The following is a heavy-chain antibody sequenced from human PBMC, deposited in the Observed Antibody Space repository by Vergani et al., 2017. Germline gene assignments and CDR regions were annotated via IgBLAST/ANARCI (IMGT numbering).Heavy chain of an antibody. CDR2: IYPGDSDI. D-gene: IGHD3-3*01. V-gene: IGHV5-51*03. Sequence: EVQLVQSGAEVKTPGESLRISCKGSGYSFTNYWIGWVRQMPGKGLEWMGIIYPGDSDITYNPSFQGQVTISADKSIGTAYLQWNSLKASDTAIYYCARRGYYNYDPPDYWGQGTLVTVSS. CDR1: GYSFTNYW. CDR3: ARRGYYNYDPPDY. J-gene: IGHJ4*02.